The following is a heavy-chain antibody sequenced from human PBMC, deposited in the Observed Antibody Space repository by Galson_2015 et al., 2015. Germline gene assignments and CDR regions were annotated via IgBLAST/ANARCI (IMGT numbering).Heavy chain of an antibody. Sequence: SLRLSCAASGFTFSTYGTGWVRQAPGRGLEWASTLDGSGGNTFYADSVKGRFTISRDNSKNTVSLQMNSLRAEDTAVYYCAKDASNSWFDYWGQGTLVTVSS. CDR3: AKDASNSWFDY. CDR1: GFTFSTYG. J-gene: IGHJ4*02. CDR2: LDGSGGNT. V-gene: IGHV3-23*01. D-gene: IGHD6-13*01.